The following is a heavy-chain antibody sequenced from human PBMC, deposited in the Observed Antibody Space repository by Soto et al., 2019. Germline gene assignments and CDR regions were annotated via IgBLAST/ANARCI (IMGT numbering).Heavy chain of an antibody. J-gene: IGHJ4*02. D-gene: IGHD5-12*01. Sequence: SVKVSCKASGGTFSSYTISWVRQAPGQGLEWMGRIIPILGIANYAQKFQGRVTITADKSTSTAYMELSSLRSEDTAVYYCARRRATHPYSGYDFPFDYWGQGTLVTVSS. CDR1: GGTFSSYT. CDR3: ARRRATHPYSGYDFPFDY. CDR2: IIPILGIA. V-gene: IGHV1-69*02.